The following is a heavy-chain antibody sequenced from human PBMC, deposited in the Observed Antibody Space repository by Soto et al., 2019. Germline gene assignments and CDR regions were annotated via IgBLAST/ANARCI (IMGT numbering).Heavy chain of an antibody. V-gene: IGHV4-31*03. CDR1: GGSISSGGYY. D-gene: IGHD5-12*01. Sequence: SETLSLTCTVSGGSISSGGYYWSWIRQHPGKGLEWIGYIYYSGSTYYNPSLKSRVTISVDTSKNQFSLKLSSVTAADMAVYYCARDRDYSGYDWHYFDYWGQGTLVTVSS. CDR2: IYYSGST. J-gene: IGHJ4*02. CDR3: ARDRDYSGYDWHYFDY.